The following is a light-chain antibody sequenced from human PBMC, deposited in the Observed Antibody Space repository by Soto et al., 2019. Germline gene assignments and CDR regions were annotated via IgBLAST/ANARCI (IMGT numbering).Light chain of an antibody. V-gene: IGKV1-17*01. J-gene: IGKJ1*01. CDR1: QGIRND. CDR3: QKYNSYQWT. CDR2: AES. Sequence: IQMTQSRSSLSASVGDRVPSTCLASQGIRNDLGWYQQKQGKAPNLLIYAESSLQSGVQSRFSGSGSGREFTLTIRSVQPDEFATYYCQKYNSYQWTCGQGNQLDI.